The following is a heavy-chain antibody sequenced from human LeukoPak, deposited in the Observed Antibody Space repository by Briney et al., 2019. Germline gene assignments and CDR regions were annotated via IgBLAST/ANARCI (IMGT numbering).Heavy chain of an antibody. CDR3: ARTAMERSIMVRGLTTEEVDF. Sequence: GASVKVSCKASGYTFTGYYMHWVRQAPGQGLEWMGWISVYNGITNYAQNLHGRVTMTTDTSTNTAYMELRSLRSDDTAVYYCARTAMERSIMVRGLTTEEVDFWGQGTLVTVSS. V-gene: IGHV1-18*04. CDR1: GYTFTGYY. CDR2: ISVYNGIT. D-gene: IGHD3-10*01. J-gene: IGHJ4*02.